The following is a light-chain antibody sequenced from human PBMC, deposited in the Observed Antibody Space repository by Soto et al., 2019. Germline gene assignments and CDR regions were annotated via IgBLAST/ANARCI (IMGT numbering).Light chain of an antibody. CDR3: SSYTSSDTLV. CDR1: SSDLGGYNY. CDR2: EVS. Sequence: LTQPASVSGSPGQSITVSCTGTSSDLGGYNYVSWYQHHPGKAPKLMIYEVSNRPSGVSNRFSGSKSGNTASLTISGLQAEDEAEYYCSSYTSSDTLVFGTGTKLTVL. J-gene: IGLJ1*01. V-gene: IGLV2-14*01.